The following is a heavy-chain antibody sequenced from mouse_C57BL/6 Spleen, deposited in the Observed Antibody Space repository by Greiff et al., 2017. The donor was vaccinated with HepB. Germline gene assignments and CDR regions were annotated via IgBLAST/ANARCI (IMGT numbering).Heavy chain of an antibody. CDR1: GYTFTSYW. Sequence: QVQLQQPGAELVKPGASVKLSCKASGYTFTSYWMHWVKQRPGQGLEWTGMIHPNSGSTNYNEKFKSKATLTVDKSSSTAYMQLSSLTSEDSAVYYCARCGDYGWYFDVWGTGTTVTVSS. V-gene: IGHV1-64*01. CDR3: ARCGDYGWYFDV. D-gene: IGHD2-4*01. J-gene: IGHJ1*03. CDR2: IHPNSGST.